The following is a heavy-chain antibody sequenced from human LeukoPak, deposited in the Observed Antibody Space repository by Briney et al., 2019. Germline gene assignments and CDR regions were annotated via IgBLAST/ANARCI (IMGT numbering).Heavy chain of an antibody. D-gene: IGHD3-9*01. J-gene: IGHJ3*02. CDR2: IYHSGST. V-gene: IGHV4-30-2*01. CDR1: GGSISSGGYS. CDR3: ARDPTYYDILTGYYLSGAFDI. Sequence: SETLSLTCAVSGGSISSGGYSWSWIRQPPGKGLEWIGYIYHSGSTYYNPSLKSRVTISVDRSKNQFSLKLSSVTAADTAVYYCARDPTYYDILTGYYLSGAFDIWGQGTMVTVSS.